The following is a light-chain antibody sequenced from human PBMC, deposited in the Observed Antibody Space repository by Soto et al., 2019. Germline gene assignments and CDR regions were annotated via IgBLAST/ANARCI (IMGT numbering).Light chain of an antibody. CDR2: DAS. V-gene: IGKV3-11*01. CDR3: QHRGNWPRT. J-gene: IGKJ2*01. Sequence: EIVLTQSPATLSLSPGERATLSCRASQSVTTYLSWYQQKPGQAPRLLIYDASNSATDIPARFSGSGSGTDFPPTISSLEPEDFAVQYCQHRGNWPRTFGQGTKLEIK. CDR1: QSVTTY.